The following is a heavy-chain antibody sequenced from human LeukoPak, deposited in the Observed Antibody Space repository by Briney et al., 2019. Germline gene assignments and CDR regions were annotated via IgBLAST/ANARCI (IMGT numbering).Heavy chain of an antibody. CDR3: ARGAPHCSKTSCYSYYYGMDV. D-gene: IGHD2-2*01. J-gene: IGHJ6*02. V-gene: IGHV3-64*01. CDR1: GFTFSSSA. CDR2: ISTNEVTT. Sequence: GESLRLSCAASGFTFSSSAMHWVRQAPGKGLEYVSTISTNEVTTYYANSVKGRFTISRDNSKNTLYLQMGSLRAEDMAVYYCARGAPHCSKTSCYSYYYGMDVWGQGTTVTVSS.